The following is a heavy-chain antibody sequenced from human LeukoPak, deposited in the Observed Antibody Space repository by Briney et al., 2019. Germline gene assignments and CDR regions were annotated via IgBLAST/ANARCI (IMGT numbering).Heavy chain of an antibody. J-gene: IGHJ4*02. CDR3: ARKRSESYDSSGYYLDY. V-gene: IGHV3-21*01. CDR2: ISSSSSYI. CDR1: EFTFSSYS. D-gene: IGHD3-22*01. Sequence: PGGSLRLSCAASEFTFSSYSMNWVRQAPGKGLEWVSSISSSSSYIYYADSVKGRFTISRDNAKNSLYLQMNSLRAEDTAVYYRARKRSESYDSSGYYLDYWGQGTLVTVSS.